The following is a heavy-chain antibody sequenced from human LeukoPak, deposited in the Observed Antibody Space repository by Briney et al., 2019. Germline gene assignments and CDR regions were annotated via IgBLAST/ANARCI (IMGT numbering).Heavy chain of an antibody. CDR3: VRSLGSGSSTNLAVDY. CDR1: GGSISSYY. Sequence: SETLSLTCTVSGGSISSYYWSWIRQPPGKGLEWIGYIYYSGSTNYNPSLKSRVTISVDTSKNQFSLKLSSVTAADTAVYYCVRSLGSGSSTNLAVDYWGQGTLVTVSS. D-gene: IGHD3-10*01. V-gene: IGHV4-59*01. J-gene: IGHJ4*02. CDR2: IYYSGST.